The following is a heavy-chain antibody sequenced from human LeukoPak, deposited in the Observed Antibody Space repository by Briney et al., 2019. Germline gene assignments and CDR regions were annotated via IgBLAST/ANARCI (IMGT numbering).Heavy chain of an antibody. CDR1: GGSISSYY. J-gene: IGHJ4*02. CDR3: ASSSLYSSSWYPERNFDY. V-gene: IGHV4-59*08. D-gene: IGHD6-13*01. Sequence: SEPLSLTCTVSGGSISSYYWSWIRQPPGKGLGWIGYIYYSGSTNYNPSLKSRVTISVDTSKNQFSLKLSSVTAADTAVYYCASSSLYSSSWYPERNFDYWGQGTLVTVSS. CDR2: IYYSGST.